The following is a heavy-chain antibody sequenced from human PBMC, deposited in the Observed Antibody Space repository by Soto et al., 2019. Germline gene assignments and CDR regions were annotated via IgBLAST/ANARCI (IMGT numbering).Heavy chain of an antibody. CDR2: ISGSGGST. V-gene: IGHV3-23*01. D-gene: IGHD6-19*01. Sequence: GGSLRRSCAASGFTFSSYAMSWVRQAPGKGLEWVSAISGSGGSTYSADSVKGRFTISRDNSKNTLYLQMNCLRAEDTAVYYCAKAPPGAVAGAFEIVGQGTMVAVSS. CDR3: AKAPPGAVAGAFEI. CDR1: GFTFSSYA. J-gene: IGHJ3*02.